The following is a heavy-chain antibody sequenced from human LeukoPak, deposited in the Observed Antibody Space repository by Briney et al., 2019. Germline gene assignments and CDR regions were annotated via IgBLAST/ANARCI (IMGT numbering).Heavy chain of an antibody. CDR3: ARDSMGAFDY. Sequence: SETLSLTCTVSGYSISSGYYWGWIRQPPGKGLEWIGRIYHSGSTYYNPSLKSRVTISVDTSKNQFSLKLSSVTAADTAVYYCARDSMGAFDYWGQGTLVTVSS. CDR2: IYHSGST. V-gene: IGHV4-38-2*02. CDR1: GYSISSGYY. J-gene: IGHJ4*02. D-gene: IGHD1-26*01.